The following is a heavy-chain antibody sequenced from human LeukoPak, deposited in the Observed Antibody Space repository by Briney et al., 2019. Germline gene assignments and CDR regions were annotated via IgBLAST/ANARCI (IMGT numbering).Heavy chain of an antibody. CDR3: ARGFSGWDYYNYGMDV. V-gene: IGHV3-48*02. CDR1: GFTFSSYS. J-gene: IGHJ6*02. Sequence: GGSLRLSCAASGFTFSSYSMNWVRQAPGKGLEWVSYISSSSSTIYYADSVKGRFTISRDNAKNSLYLQMNSLRDEDTAVYYCARGFSGWDYYNYGMDVWGQGTTVTVSS. D-gene: IGHD6-19*01. CDR2: ISSSSSTI.